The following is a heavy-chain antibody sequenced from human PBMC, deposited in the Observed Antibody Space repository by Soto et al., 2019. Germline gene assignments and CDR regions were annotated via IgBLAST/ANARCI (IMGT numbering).Heavy chain of an antibody. CDR2: ISYDGSNK. D-gene: IGHD3-9*01. CDR1: GFTFSSYG. Sequence: GGSLRLSCAASGFTFSSYGMHWVRQAPGKGLEWVAVISYDGSNKYYADSVKGRFTISRDNSKNTLYLQMNSLRAEDTAVYYCARLVYAFDIWGQGTMVTVSS. CDR3: ARLVYAFDI. V-gene: IGHV3-30*03. J-gene: IGHJ3*02.